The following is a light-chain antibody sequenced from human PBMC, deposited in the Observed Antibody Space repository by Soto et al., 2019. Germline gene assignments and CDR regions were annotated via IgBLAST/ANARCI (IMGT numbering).Light chain of an antibody. V-gene: IGKV4-1*01. CDR1: QSVLYSSNNKNY. CDR2: WAS. J-gene: IGKJ2*01. CDR3: QQYYSTLYT. Sequence: DIVMTQSPDSLAVSLGERATINCKSSQSVLYSSNNKNYLAWYQQKPGQPPKPLIYWASTRESGVPDRFSGSGSVTDFTLTVSSLQAEDVAVYYCQQYYSTLYTFGQGTKLEIK.